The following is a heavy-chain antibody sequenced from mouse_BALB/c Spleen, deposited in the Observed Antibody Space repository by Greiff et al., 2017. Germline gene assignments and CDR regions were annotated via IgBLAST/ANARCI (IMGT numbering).Heavy chain of an antibody. CDR2: ISSGGSYT. Sequence: EVHVVESGGGLVKPGGSLKLSCAASGFTFSSYTMSWVRQTPEKRLEWVATISSGGSYTYYPDSVKGRFTISRDNAKNTLYLQLSSLKSEDTAMYYYTRDNWDYWGQGTTLTVSS. V-gene: IGHV5-6-4*01. CDR1: GFTFSSYT. D-gene: IGHD4-1*01. J-gene: IGHJ2*01. CDR3: TRDNWDY.